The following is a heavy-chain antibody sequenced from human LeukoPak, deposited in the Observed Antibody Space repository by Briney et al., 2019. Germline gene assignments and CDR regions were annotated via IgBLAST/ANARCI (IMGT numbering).Heavy chain of an antibody. Sequence: GGSLRLSCAPSGFTFCAFRMTWVPRSPGRGLGGVSSMSSSTSYIYYADSVKGRFTISRDNAKNSLYLQMNSLRAEDTALYYCASVDYYGSGNYYNDVDYWGQGTLVTVSS. CDR3: ASVDYYGSGNYYNDVDY. CDR2: MSSSTSYI. J-gene: IGHJ4*02. D-gene: IGHD3-10*01. CDR1: GFTFCAFR. V-gene: IGHV3-21*01.